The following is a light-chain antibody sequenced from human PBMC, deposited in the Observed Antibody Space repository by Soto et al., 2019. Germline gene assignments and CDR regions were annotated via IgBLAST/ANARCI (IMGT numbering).Light chain of an antibody. Sequence: QSVVTQEPSLTVSPGGTVTLTCGSSTGTLTSGHFPYWFQQKPGQAPMALIFDTSKKYSWTPARFSGSLLGGKAALTLPGAQHEAESDYYSLLYFDVARVFGGGTKLTVL. CDR2: DTS. CDR3: LLYFDVARV. V-gene: IGLV7-46*01. CDR1: TGTLTSGHF. J-gene: IGLJ2*01.